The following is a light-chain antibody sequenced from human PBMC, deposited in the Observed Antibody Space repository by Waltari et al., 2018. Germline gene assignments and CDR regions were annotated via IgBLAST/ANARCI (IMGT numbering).Light chain of an antibody. J-gene: IGKJ2*01. Sequence: EIVMTQSPATLSVSPGERATLSCRASQSVSSNLAWYPQKPGQAPRLLIYGASTRATGIPARFSGSGSGTEFTLTISSLQSEDFAIYYCQQYNNWPRTFAQGTKLEIK. CDR1: QSVSSN. V-gene: IGKV3-15*01. CDR2: GAS. CDR3: QQYNNWPRT.